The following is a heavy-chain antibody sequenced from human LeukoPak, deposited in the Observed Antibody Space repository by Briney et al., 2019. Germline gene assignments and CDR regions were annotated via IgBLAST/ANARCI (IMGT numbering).Heavy chain of an antibody. CDR3: ARDTGYFDY. CDR1: GFTFSSYE. J-gene: IGHJ4*02. V-gene: IGHV3-48*03. D-gene: IGHD4-17*01. CDR2: ISSSGSTI. Sequence: GGSLRLSCAASGFTFSSYEMNWVRQAPGKELEWVSYISSSGSTIYYADSVKGRFTISRDNAKNSLYLQMNSLRAEDTAVYYCARDTGYFDYWGQGTLVTVSS.